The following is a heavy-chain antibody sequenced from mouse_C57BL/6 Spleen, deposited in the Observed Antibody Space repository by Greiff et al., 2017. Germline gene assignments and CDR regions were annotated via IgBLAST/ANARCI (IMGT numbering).Heavy chain of an antibody. CDR1: GYTFTSYW. Sequence: QVQLQQPGAELVKPGASVKLSCKASGYTFTSYWMNWVKQRPGKGLEWIGMIHPNSGSTNYNEKFKSKATLTVDKSSSTAYMQLSSLTSEDSAVYYFASFIYDGYYDYFDYWGQGTTLTVSS. CDR3: ASFIYDGYYDYFDY. V-gene: IGHV1-64*01. CDR2: IHPNSGST. D-gene: IGHD2-3*01. J-gene: IGHJ2*01.